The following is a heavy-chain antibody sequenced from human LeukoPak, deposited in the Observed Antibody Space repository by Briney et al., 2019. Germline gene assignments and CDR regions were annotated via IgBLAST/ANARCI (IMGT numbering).Heavy chain of an antibody. J-gene: IGHJ2*01. CDR2: IYYSGST. CDR3: ARILLGYCSGGSCYSGWYFDL. Sequence: SETLSLTCTVSGGSISSYYWSWIRQPPGKGLEWIGYIYYSGSTNYNPSLKSRVTISVDTSKNQFSLKLSSVTAADTAVYYCARILLGYCSGGSCYSGWYFDLWGRGTLVTVSS. D-gene: IGHD2-15*01. CDR1: GGSISSYY. V-gene: IGHV4-59*08.